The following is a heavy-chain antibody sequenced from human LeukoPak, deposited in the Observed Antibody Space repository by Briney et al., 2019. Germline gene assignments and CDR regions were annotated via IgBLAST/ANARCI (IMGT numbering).Heavy chain of an antibody. CDR1: GGSISSGGYY. CDR2: IYYSGST. J-gene: IGHJ6*02. Sequence: PSETLSLTCTVSGGSISSGGYYWSWIRQHPGKGLEWIGYIYYSGSTNYNPSLKSRVTISVDTSKNQFSLKLSSVTAADTAVYYCAREGPYPPWSPYYYGMDVWGQGTTVTVSS. D-gene: IGHD3-3*01. CDR3: AREGPYPPWSPYYYGMDV. V-gene: IGHV4-61*08.